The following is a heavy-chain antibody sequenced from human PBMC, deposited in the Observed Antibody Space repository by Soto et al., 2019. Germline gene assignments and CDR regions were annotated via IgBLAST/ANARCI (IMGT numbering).Heavy chain of an antibody. Sequence: QVQLVESGGGVVQPGRSLRLSCAASGFTFSSYGMHWVRQAPGKGLEWVAVIWYDGSIQYYADSVKGRFTISKDNSKNTLYLQMNSLRAEDTAVYYCARDLHHSFDYWGQGTLVTVSS. CDR1: GFTFSSYG. J-gene: IGHJ4*02. V-gene: IGHV3-33*01. CDR3: ARDLHHSFDY. CDR2: IWYDGSIQ.